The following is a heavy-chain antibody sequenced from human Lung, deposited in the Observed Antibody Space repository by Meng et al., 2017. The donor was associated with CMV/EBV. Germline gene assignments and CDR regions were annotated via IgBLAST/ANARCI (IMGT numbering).Heavy chain of an antibody. CDR3: VRNPLYCSSTSCYIPGNYYYYYGMDV. J-gene: IGHJ6*02. D-gene: IGHD2-2*02. Sequence: SVXVSXXASGYTFTSYGISWVRQAPGQGLEWMGWISAYNGNTNYAQKLQGRVTMTTDTSTSTAYMELRSLRSDDTAVYYCVRNPLYCSSTSCYIPGNYYYYYGMDVWGQGTTVXVSS. CDR2: ISAYNGNT. CDR1: GYTFTSYG. V-gene: IGHV1-18*01.